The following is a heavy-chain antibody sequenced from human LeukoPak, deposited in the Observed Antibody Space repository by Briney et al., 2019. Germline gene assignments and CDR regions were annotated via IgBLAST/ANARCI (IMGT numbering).Heavy chain of an antibody. CDR2: IKLDGSEK. CDR3: ARETRGSYVPGLDS. CDR1: GFSLSNYW. D-gene: IGHD1-26*01. Sequence: GGSLRLSCAASGFSLSNYWISWVRQAPGKGLEGVANIKLDGSEKYYVNSAKGRFTISRDNAKNSLNLQMNSLRAEDSAVYYCARETRGSYVPGLDSWGQGTLVTVSS. V-gene: IGHV3-7*01. J-gene: IGHJ4*02.